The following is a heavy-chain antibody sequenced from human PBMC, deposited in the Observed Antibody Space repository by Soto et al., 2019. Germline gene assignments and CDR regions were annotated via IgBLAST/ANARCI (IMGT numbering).Heavy chain of an antibody. CDR1: GFTFSTYT. CDR3: VREDGIMGANSAFDY. J-gene: IGHJ4*02. V-gene: IGHV3-21*01. CDR2: INGRGNYI. Sequence: EVQVVESGGDLVKPGGSLRLSCASSGFTFSTYTMNWVRQAPGKGLEWVSSINGRGNYIYYADSVKGRFTISRDNAKNSLYLQMDRLRAEDTALYYCVREDGIMGANSAFDYWGLGALVTVSS. D-gene: IGHD1-26*01.